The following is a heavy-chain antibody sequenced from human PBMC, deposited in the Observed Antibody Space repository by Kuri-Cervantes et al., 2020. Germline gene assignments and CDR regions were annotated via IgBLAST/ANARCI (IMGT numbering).Heavy chain of an antibody. V-gene: IGHV3-73*01. CDR1: CITLNGSA. D-gene: IGHD3-22*01. J-gene: IGHJ6*03. CDR2: IRSKAHNYAT. CDR3: SRLEADSFGGYYYFMDV. Sequence: GESLKISCAASCITLNGSAMHWVRQASGKGLEWIGRIRSKAHNYATTYSASVKGRFTISRDDSKNTAYLQMNSLKTGDTAVYYCSRLEADSFGGYYYFMDVWGKGTTVTVSS.